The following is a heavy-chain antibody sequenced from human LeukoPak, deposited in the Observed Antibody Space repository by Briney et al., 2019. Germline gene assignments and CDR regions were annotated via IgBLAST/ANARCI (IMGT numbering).Heavy chain of an antibody. Sequence: SETLSLTCTVSGGSIGSSSYYWGWIRQPPGKGLEWIGSIYYSGSTYYNPSLKSRVTISVDTSKNQFSLKLSSVTAADTAVYYCASLPYYYGSGSSFWGQGTLVTVSS. V-gene: IGHV4-39*01. CDR2: IYYSGST. CDR3: ASLPYYYGSGSSF. D-gene: IGHD3-10*01. CDR1: GGSIGSSSYY. J-gene: IGHJ4*02.